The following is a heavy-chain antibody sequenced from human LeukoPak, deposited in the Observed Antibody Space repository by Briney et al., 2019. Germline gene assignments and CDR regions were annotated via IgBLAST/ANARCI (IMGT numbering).Heavy chain of an antibody. D-gene: IGHD6-19*01. CDR3: ARGRSSGWYRSEYFQH. V-gene: IGHV1-8*01. J-gene: IGHJ1*01. Sequence: ASVKVSCKAPGYTFTSYDINWVRQATGQGLEWMGWMNPNSGNTGYAQKFQGRVTMTRNTSISTAYMELSSLRSEDTAVYYCARGRSSGWYRSEYFQHWGQGTLVTVSS. CDR1: GYTFTSYD. CDR2: MNPNSGNT.